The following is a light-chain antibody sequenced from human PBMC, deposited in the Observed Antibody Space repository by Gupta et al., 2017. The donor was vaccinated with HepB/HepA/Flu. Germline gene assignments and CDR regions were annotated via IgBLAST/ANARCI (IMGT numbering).Light chain of an antibody. Sequence: EIVFTQSPGSLSLSPGGRATLSCRASQSVDSKYLAWDQQKPGQAPRLLIYATSNRLTGVPHRFSGSGSGADFTLTISRLEAAYFAVYYCQHFGDSPPGMTFGPGTRV. V-gene: IGKV3-20*01. CDR3: QHFGDSPPGMT. CDR2: ATS. CDR1: QSVDSKY. J-gene: IGKJ3*01.